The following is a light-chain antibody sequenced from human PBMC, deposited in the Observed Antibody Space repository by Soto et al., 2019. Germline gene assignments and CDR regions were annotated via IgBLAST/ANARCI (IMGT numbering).Light chain of an antibody. CDR3: QQRHNWPLIFT. CDR1: QSVSSN. V-gene: IGKV3-11*01. Sequence: EIVLAQSPATLSLSPGEKATLSCRASQSVSSNLAWYQQKPGQAPRLLIYAASKRATGIPARFSGSGSGTDFTLTISSLEPEDFAVYYCQQRHNWPLIFTFGPGTKVDIK. J-gene: IGKJ3*01. CDR2: AAS.